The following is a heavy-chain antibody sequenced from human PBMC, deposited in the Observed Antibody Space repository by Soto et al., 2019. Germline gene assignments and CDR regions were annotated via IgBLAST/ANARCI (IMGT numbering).Heavy chain of an antibody. V-gene: IGHV4-34*01. CDR1: GGSFSGYY. CDR3: VRVCCTYQLRGIYYMDV. D-gene: IGHD2-2*01. CDR2: INHSGST. J-gene: IGHJ6*03. Sequence: QVQLQQWGAGLLKPSETLSLTCDVYGGSFSGYYWSWIRQPPGKGLEWIGEINHSGSTNYNPSLKSRVTISVDASKNQFSLKLSSVTAAATAVYYCVRVCCTYQLRGIYYMDVWGKGTTVTVSS.